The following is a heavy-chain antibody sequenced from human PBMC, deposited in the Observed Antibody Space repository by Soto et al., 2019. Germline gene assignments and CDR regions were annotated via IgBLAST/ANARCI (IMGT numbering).Heavy chain of an antibody. Sequence: QLQLQESGPGLVTPSETLSLTCTVSGGSISSSSYYWGWIRQPPGKGLEWIGSIYYSGSTYYNPSLKSRVTISVATSTNQSSLKLSSVTAADTAVYYCARHRYINYYDSSRYYDYWGQGTLVTVSS. CDR2: IYYSGST. CDR1: GGSISSSSYY. D-gene: IGHD3-22*01. J-gene: IGHJ4*02. CDR3: ARHRYINYYDSSRYYDY. V-gene: IGHV4-39*01.